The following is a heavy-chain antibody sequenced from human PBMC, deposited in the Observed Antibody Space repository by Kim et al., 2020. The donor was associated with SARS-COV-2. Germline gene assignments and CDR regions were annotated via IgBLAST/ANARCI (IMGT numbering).Heavy chain of an antibody. V-gene: IGHV1-18*01. J-gene: IGHJ4*02. CDR2: ISADNGDT. CDR1: GFSFSNYR. D-gene: IGHD3-10*02. CDR3: SLVGPGKYFRKGFEY. Sequence: ASVKVSCRASGFSFSNYRFNWVRQAPGQGLEWMGWISADNGDTRYSPSLHARVTMTTDTSTNTASMDLRALRSDDTAIYFFSLVGPGKYFRKGFEYLCQG.